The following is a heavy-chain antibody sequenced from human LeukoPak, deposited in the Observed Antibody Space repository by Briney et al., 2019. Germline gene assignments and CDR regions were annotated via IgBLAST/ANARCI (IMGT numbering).Heavy chain of an antibody. CDR1: GYSFTSYW. CDR2: IYPGDSDT. V-gene: IGHV5-51*01. Sequence: GESLKISCKGSGYSFTSYWIGWVRQMPGKGLEWMGIIYPGDSDTRYSPSFQGQVTISADKSISTAYLQWSSLKASDTAMYYCARQTAHYYYDSSGYSDYWGQGTLVTVSS. D-gene: IGHD3-22*01. CDR3: ARQTAHYYYDSSGYSDY. J-gene: IGHJ4*02.